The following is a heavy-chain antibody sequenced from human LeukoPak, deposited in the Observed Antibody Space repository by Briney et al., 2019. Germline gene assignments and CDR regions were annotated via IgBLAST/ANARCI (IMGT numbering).Heavy chain of an antibody. D-gene: IGHD1-20*01. Sequence: GGSLRLSCAASGFTFDDYSMNWVRQAPGKGLEWISYISSGSRTIYYADSVEGRFTVSRDNARNSLYLQMRSLRAEDTAVYYCARESITGHRDFDYWGQGTLVTVSS. CDR3: ARESITGHRDFDY. CDR1: GFTFDDYS. CDR2: ISSGSRTI. J-gene: IGHJ4*02. V-gene: IGHV3-48*01.